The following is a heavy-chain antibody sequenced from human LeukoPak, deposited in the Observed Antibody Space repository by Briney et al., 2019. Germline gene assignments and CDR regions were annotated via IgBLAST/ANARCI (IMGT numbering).Heavy chain of an antibody. CDR2: IYYSGST. J-gene: IGHJ5*02. D-gene: IGHD2-2*01. Sequence: SETLSLTCTVSGGSISSSSYYWGWIRQPPGKGLEWIGSIYYSGSTYYNPSLKSRVTISVDTSKNQFSLKLSSVTAADTAMYYCARPGGRYCSSTSCYVDWFDPWGQGTLVTVSS. CDR1: GGSISSSSYY. V-gene: IGHV4-39*01. CDR3: ARPGGRYCSSTSCYVDWFDP.